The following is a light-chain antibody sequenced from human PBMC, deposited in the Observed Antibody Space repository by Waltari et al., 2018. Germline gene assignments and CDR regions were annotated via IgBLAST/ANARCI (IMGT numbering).Light chain of an antibody. V-gene: IGKV4-1*01. Sequence: DIVMTQSPDSLAVSLGERATYHCKSSQSLLKSSYNKNDLAWYQQKPGQPPKLLIYWASIRESDVPDRFSGSGSGTDFTLTISSLQAEDVAVYYCHQYYSTLWTFGQGTKVEIK. CDR2: WAS. CDR3: HQYYSTLWT. J-gene: IGKJ1*01. CDR1: QSLLKSSYNKND.